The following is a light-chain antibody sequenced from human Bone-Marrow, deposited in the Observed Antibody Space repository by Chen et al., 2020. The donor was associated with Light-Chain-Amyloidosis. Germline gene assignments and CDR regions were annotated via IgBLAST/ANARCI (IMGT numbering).Light chain of an antibody. CDR3: QSADSSGTYEVI. Sequence: SSELPQPPSVSVSPGQTARITCSGDDLPTKYAYWYQQKPGQAPVLVIHRDTERPSGISERFSGDSSGTTATLTISGVQAEDEADYHCQSADSSGTYEVIFGGGTKLTVL. CDR1: DLPTKY. CDR2: RDT. J-gene: IGLJ2*01. V-gene: IGLV3-25*03.